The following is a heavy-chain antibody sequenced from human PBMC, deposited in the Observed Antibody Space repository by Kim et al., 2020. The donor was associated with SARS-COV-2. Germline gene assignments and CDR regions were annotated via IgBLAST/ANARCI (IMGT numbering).Heavy chain of an antibody. CDR3: ARDSRYSSGSFDY. CDR1: RFTVSSTY. CDR2: IYAGGST. J-gene: IGHJ4*02. Sequence: GGSLRLSCVVSRFTVSSTYMSWVRQAPGKGLEWVSNIYAGGSTYYADSVKGRFTISRDNSKNTLYLQMNSLRVEDTAVYYCARDSRYSSGSFDYWGQGTLVTVSS. V-gene: IGHV3-66*01. D-gene: IGHD6-19*01.